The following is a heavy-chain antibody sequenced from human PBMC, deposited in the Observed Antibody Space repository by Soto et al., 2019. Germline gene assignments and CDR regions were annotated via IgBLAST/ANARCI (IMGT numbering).Heavy chain of an antibody. D-gene: IGHD3-22*01. Sequence: QVQLVQSGAEEKKPGASVKVSCKASGYTFSNYAIHWVRQAPGQRLEWMGWINGGNGNTKFSQNFQGRVTLTRDKSATTAYMELSSLRSEDTAVYYCARDPYYDSDVFFDYWGQGSLVTVSS. J-gene: IGHJ4*02. CDR2: INGGNGNT. CDR3: ARDPYYDSDVFFDY. V-gene: IGHV1-3*05. CDR1: GYTFSNYA.